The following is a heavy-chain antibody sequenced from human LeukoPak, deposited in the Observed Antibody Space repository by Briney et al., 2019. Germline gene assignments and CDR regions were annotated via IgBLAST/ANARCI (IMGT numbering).Heavy chain of an antibody. CDR3: AREESSSSRFDY. CDR2: IIPILGIA. CDR1: GDIFSSYA. D-gene: IGHD6-6*01. J-gene: IGHJ4*02. Sequence: SVKVSCKASGDIFSSYAISWVRQAPGQGLEWMGRIIPILGIANYAQKFQGRVTITADKSTSTAYMELSSLRSEDTAVYYCAREESSSSRFDYWGQGTLVTVSS. V-gene: IGHV1-69*04.